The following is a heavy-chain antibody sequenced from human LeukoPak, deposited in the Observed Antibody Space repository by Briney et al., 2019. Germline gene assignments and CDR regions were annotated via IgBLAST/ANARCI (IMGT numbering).Heavy chain of an antibody. V-gene: IGHV1-69*04. J-gene: IGHJ6*02. D-gene: IGHD2-2*01. Sequence: SVKVSCKASGGTFSSYAISWVRQAPGQGLEWMGRIIPILGIANYAQKFQGRVTIIADKSTSTAYMELSSLRSEDTAVYYCARRSPAYYGMDVWGQGTTVTVSS. CDR1: GGTFSSYA. CDR3: ARRSPAYYGMDV. CDR2: IIPILGIA.